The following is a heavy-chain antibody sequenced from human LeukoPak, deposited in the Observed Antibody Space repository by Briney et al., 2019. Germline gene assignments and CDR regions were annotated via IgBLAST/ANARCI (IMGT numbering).Heavy chain of an antibody. Sequence: GASVKXSCKASGYTFTSYGISWVRQAPGQGLEWMGWISAYNGNTNYAQKLQGRVTMTTDTSTSTAYMELRSLRSDDTAVYYCAKDRVVGATDAFDIWGQGTMVTVSS. J-gene: IGHJ3*02. CDR3: AKDRVVGATDAFDI. CDR2: ISAYNGNT. CDR1: GYTFTSYG. V-gene: IGHV1-18*01. D-gene: IGHD1-26*01.